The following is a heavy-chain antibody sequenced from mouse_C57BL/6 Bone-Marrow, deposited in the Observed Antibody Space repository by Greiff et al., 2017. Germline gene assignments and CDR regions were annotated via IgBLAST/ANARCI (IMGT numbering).Heavy chain of an antibody. D-gene: IGHD1-1*01. CDR3: ARGNYYGEGYFDY. CDR1: GYTFTSYW. Sequence: QVQLQQPGAELVRPGSSVKLSCKASGYTFTSYWMHWVKQRPIQGLEWIGNIDPSDSETHYNQKFKDKATLTVDKSSSTAYMQLSSLTSEDSAVYYCARGNYYGEGYFDYWGQGTTLTVSS. CDR2: IDPSDSET. J-gene: IGHJ2*01. V-gene: IGHV1-52*01.